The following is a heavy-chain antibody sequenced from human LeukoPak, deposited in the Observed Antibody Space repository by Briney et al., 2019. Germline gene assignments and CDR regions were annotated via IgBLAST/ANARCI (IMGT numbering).Heavy chain of an antibody. J-gene: IGHJ4*02. CDR2: IYYSGST. Sequence: PSETLSLTCTVSGGSMRSGSYYWGWIRQPPGKGLEWLGSIYYSGSTYYNPSLKSRVTISVDTSKNQFSLKLSSVTAVDTAVYYCARRPAYYSDGGGAQYYFDYWGQGTLVTVSS. CDR1: GGSMRSGSYY. D-gene: IGHD3-22*01. CDR3: ARRPAYYSDGGGAQYYFDY. V-gene: IGHV4-39*01.